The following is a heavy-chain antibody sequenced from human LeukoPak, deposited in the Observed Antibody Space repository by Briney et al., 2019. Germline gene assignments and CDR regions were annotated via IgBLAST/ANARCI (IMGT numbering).Heavy chain of an antibody. D-gene: IGHD6-6*01. CDR3: ARHVEVSAARPGDYYYYGMDV. CDR1: GGPLSSYY. Sequence: PWGTLSLTCTVSGGPLSSYYLNWVRQAPGKGLEWIGDIYYSGSTNYNPFLTSRVTISVDTSKNQFSLKLSSVTAADTAVYYCARHVEVSAARPGDYYYYGMDVWGQGTTVTVSS. CDR2: IYYSGST. V-gene: IGHV4-59*08. J-gene: IGHJ6*02.